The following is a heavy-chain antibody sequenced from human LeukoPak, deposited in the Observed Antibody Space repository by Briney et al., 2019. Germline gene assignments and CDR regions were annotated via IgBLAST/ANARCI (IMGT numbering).Heavy chain of an antibody. Sequence: SETLSLTCAVSGGSISSSNWWSWVRQPPGKGLEWIGEIYHSGSTNYNPSLKSRVTISVDKSKNQFSLKLSSVTAADTAVYYCARGGTVEIDGMDVWGQGTTVTVSS. CDR2: IYHSGST. J-gene: IGHJ6*02. CDR1: GGSISSSNW. CDR3: ARGGTVEIDGMDV. V-gene: IGHV4-4*02. D-gene: IGHD5-24*01.